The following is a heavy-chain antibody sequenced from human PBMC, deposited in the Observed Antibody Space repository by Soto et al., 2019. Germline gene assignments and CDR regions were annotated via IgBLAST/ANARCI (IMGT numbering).Heavy chain of an antibody. V-gene: IGHV3-21*01. J-gene: IGHJ4*02. D-gene: IGHD5-12*01. CDR2: ISNTGYYI. CDR3: ARVIVATIAAFDY. CDR1: GFTFIFYI. Sequence: EVQLLESGGGLVKPGGSLRLSCAASGFTFIFYIVNWVRQGPGKGLEWVSSISNTGYYIYYAESVKGRFTISRDNAKNSVYLQMNSLRAEDTAVYYCARVIVATIAAFDYWGQGTLVTVSS.